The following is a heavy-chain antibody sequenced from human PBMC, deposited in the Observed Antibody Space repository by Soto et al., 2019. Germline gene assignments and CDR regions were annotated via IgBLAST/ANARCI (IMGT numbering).Heavy chain of an antibody. CDR2: ISGSDGKT. V-gene: IGHV3-23*01. D-gene: IGHD3-10*01. J-gene: IGHJ1*01. CDR3: ARWSYLGY. Sequence: PGGSLRLSCAASGFSFGSYALSWVRQAPGKGLEWVSTISGSDGKTFYADSVKGRFSISRGTSQSTLYLQMNSLRADDTAMYYCARWSYLGYWGQGTRVTVSS. CDR1: GFSFGSYA.